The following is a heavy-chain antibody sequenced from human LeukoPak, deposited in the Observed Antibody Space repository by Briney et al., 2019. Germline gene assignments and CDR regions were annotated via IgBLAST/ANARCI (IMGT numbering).Heavy chain of an antibody. V-gene: IGHV1-18*01. CDR1: GYTFTSYG. CDR2: ISAYNGNT. J-gene: IGHJ6*02. CDR3: ARLYYYDSSGYWYYYYGMDV. Sequence: ASVKVSCKASGYTFTSYGISWVRQAPGQGLEWMGWISAYNGNTNYAQKLQGRVTMTRNTSISTAYMELSSLRSEDTAVYYCARLYYYDSSGYWYYYYGMDVWGQGTTVTVSS. D-gene: IGHD3-22*01.